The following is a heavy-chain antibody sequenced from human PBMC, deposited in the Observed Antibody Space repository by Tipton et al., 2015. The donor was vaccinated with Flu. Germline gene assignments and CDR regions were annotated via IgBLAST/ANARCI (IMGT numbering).Heavy chain of an antibody. CDR2: IYYSGST. J-gene: IGHJ4*02. Sequence: TLSLTCTVSGGSISGYYWTWIRQPPGKGLEWIGYIYYSGSTNYNPSLKSRVTISVDTSKNQFSLKLSSVTAADTAVYYCATEYRGGGNRYYFDYWGQGTRGTVS. CDR3: ATEYRGGGNRYYFDY. D-gene: IGHD4-23*01. CDR1: GGSISGYY. V-gene: IGHV4-59*07.